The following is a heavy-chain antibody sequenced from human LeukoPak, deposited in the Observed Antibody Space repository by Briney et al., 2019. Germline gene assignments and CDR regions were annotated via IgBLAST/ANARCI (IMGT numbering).Heavy chain of an antibody. J-gene: IGHJ4*02. D-gene: IGHD4-17*01. Sequence: SETPSLTCAVYGGSFSGYYWSWIRQPPGKGLEWIGEINHSGSTNYNPSLKSRVTISVDTSKNQFSLKLSSVTAADTAVYYCARADYGEVDYWGQGTLVTVSS. CDR2: INHSGST. V-gene: IGHV4-34*01. CDR1: GGSFSGYY. CDR3: ARADYGEVDY.